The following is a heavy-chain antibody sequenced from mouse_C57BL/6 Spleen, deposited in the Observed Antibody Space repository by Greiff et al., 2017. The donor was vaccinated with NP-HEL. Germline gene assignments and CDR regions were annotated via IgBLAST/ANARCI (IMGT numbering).Heavy chain of an antibody. Sequence: QVQLQQPGAELVRPGTSVKLSCKASGYTFTSYWMHWVKQRPGQGLEWIGVIDPSDSYTNYNQKFKGKATLTVDTSSSTAYMQLSSLTSEDSAVYYCARDYGSSPLDDWGQGTTLTVSS. J-gene: IGHJ2*01. V-gene: IGHV1-59*01. D-gene: IGHD1-1*01. CDR2: IDPSDSYT. CDR1: GYTFTSYW. CDR3: ARDYGSSPLDD.